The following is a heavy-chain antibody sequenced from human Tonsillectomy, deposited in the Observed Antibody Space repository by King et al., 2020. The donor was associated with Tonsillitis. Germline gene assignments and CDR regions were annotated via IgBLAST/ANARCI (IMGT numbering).Heavy chain of an antibody. CDR3: CGGGFSWVQH. J-gene: IGHJ1*01. CDR1: GGSISSGGYY. D-gene: IGHD1-26*01. CDR2: IYYSGST. V-gene: IGHV4-31*03. Sequence: QLQESGPGLVKPSQTLSLTGTVSGGSISSGGYYWSWIRQHPGKGLEWIGYIYYSGSTYYNPSLKSRVTISVDTSKKQFSLKLSSVTAADTAVYYCCGGGFSWVQHWGQGTLVTVSS.